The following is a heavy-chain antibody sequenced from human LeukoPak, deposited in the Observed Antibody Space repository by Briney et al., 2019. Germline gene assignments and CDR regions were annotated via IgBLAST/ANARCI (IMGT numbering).Heavy chain of an antibody. CDR2: IYSSVST. D-gene: IGHD4-17*01. V-gene: IGHV4-30-4*08. Sequence: TLSLTCTASGGSISCGDYSWSWLRQPPGNSLEWIGYIYSSVSTYYNPSLKSRVTISVDTSKNQFSLKLISVTAADTAVYYCARAPTTNGDFDYWGQGTLVTVSS. J-gene: IGHJ4*02. CDR3: ARAPTTNGDFDY. CDR1: GGSISCGDYS.